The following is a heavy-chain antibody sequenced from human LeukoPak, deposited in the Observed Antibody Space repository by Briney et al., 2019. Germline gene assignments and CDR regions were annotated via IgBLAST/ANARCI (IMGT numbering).Heavy chain of an antibody. J-gene: IGHJ5*02. D-gene: IGHD2-2*01. CDR3: ASRGYCTSTSCLRLNWFDP. V-gene: IGHV4-34*01. Sequence: PSETLSLTCAVYGGSFSGYYWSWIRQPPGKGLEWIGEIHHSGSTNYNSSLKSRVTISVDTSKNQFSLKLSSVTAADTAVYYCASRGYCTSTSCLRLNWFDPWGQGTLVTVSS. CDR1: GGSFSGYY. CDR2: IHHSGST.